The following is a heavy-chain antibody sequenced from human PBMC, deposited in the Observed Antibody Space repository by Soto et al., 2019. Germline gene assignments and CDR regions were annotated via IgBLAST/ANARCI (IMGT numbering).Heavy chain of an antibody. CDR1: GGTFSSYA. CDR2: IITIFGTA. Sequence: SVKVSFKAAGGTFSSYAISWLRQARGQGREGMGGIITIFGTANYAQKLQGRVTITADESTSTAYMELSGLRSEDTAVYYCARGEFGSHYYNSSGYYPFDYWGQGTLVTVSS. V-gene: IGHV1-69*13. CDR3: ARGEFGSHYYNSSGYYPFDY. D-gene: IGHD3-22*01. J-gene: IGHJ4*02.